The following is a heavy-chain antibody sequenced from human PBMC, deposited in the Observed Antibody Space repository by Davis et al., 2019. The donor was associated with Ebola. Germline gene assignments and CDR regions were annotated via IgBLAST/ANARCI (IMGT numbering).Heavy chain of an antibody. CDR2: IFYDESTT. J-gene: IGHJ4*02. Sequence: GESLKISCAASGFTFSSHWMHWVRQVPGKGLVWVSRIFYDESTTNYADSVKGRFTISRDNAKNTLFLQMNSLRVDDTAVYYCARGLSGTYGFDYWGQGTLVTVSS. V-gene: IGHV3-74*01. D-gene: IGHD1-26*01. CDR1: GFTFSSHW. CDR3: ARGLSGTYGFDY.